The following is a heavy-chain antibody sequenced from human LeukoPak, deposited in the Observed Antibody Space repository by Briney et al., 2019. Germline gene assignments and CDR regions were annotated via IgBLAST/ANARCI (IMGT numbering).Heavy chain of an antibody. CDR1: GDSTSNFY. CDR2: IHYSGSS. J-gene: IGHJ5*01. D-gene: IGHD2-8*01. Sequence: SSETLSLTCTVSGDSTSNFYWNWIRQSPGKGLEWIGNIHYSGSSVYNPSLKSRGTISIDTSRRQFFLKLNSVTAADTTVYFCALAPNSNWFDFWGPGTLVTVSS. CDR3: ALAPNSNWFDF. V-gene: IGHV4-59*03.